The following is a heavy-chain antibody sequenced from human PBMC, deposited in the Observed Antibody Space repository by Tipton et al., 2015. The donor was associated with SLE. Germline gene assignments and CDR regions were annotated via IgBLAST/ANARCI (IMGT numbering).Heavy chain of an antibody. CDR2: INHGGST. V-gene: IGHV4-34*01. CDR3: ARHLGVIVAFEV. CDR1: GGSFGGYY. D-gene: IGHD3-10*01. J-gene: IGHJ3*01. Sequence: TLSLTCSIYGGSFGGYYWSWIRQPPGKGLEWIGEINHGGSTNYNPSLKSRVTISADTSNNQFPLELRSVTAADTAVYYCARHLGVIVAFEVWGQGTVLTVSS.